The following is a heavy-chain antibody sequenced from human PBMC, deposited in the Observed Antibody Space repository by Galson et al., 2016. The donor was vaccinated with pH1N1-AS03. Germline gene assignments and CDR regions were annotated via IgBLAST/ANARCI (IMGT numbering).Heavy chain of an antibody. V-gene: IGHV3-30-3*01. Sequence: SLRLSCAASGFSFSTYLIHWVRQAPGKGLEWVAVISSDGSNKYYADSVKGRFTISRDNSKNTLYLQMNSLGLEDTAVYYCAIDYPYWSSSSIDYWGQGTLVTVSS. CDR3: AIDYPYWSSSSIDY. J-gene: IGHJ4*02. D-gene: IGHD6-6*01. CDR2: ISSDGSNK. CDR1: GFSFSTYL.